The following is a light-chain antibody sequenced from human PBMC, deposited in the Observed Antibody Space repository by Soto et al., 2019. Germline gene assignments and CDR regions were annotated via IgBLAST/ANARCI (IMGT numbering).Light chain of an antibody. CDR3: AAWDDGVGGPA. J-gene: IGLJ2*01. Sequence: QSVLTQPPSASGTPGQRVTISCSGSNSNIGNKYVYWYQQLPGTAPKLVMYRNNHRPSGVPDRFSGSKSGTSASLVISGLRSEDEADYYCAAWDDGVGGPAFGGGTQLTVL. CDR2: RNN. V-gene: IGLV1-47*01. CDR1: NSNIGNKY.